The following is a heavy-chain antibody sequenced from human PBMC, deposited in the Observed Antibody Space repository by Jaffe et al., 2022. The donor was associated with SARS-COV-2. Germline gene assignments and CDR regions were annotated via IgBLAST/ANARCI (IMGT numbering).Heavy chain of an antibody. CDR2: IYYSGST. Sequence: QLQLQESGPGLVKPSETLSLTCTVSGDSVSNDNFYWGWIRQTPGKGLEWIGTIYYSGSTYYNPSLRSRVTISVDTSKNQFSLKLSSVSAADTALYYCARCRPNSGTHLSPWFDPWGQGTLVTVSS. J-gene: IGHJ5*02. CDR1: GDSVSNDNFY. CDR3: ARCRPNSGTHLSPWFDP. V-gene: IGHV4-39*01. D-gene: IGHD1-26*01.